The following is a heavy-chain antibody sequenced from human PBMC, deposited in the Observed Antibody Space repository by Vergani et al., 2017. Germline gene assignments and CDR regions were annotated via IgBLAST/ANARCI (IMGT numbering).Heavy chain of an antibody. D-gene: IGHD3-10*01. CDR3: ARGGSGSYPNDY. V-gene: IGHV4-59*02. J-gene: IGHJ4*02. Sequence: VQLVESGGGLVQPGGSLRLSCAASGFTVSSNYMSWIRQPPGKGLEWIGYIYYSGSTNYNPSLKSRVTISVDTSKNQFSLKLSSVTAADTAVYYCARGGSGSYPNDYWGQGTLVTVSS. CDR2: IYYSGST. CDR1: GFTVSSNY.